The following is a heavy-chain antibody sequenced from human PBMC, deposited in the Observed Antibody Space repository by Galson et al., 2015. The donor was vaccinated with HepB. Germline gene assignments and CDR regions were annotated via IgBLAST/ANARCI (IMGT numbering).Heavy chain of an antibody. D-gene: IGHD3-16*01. J-gene: IGHJ2*01. CDR2: ISYDGNRR. V-gene: IGHV3-30*04. CDR1: GFPFSNHA. Sequence: SLRLSCAASGFPFSNHAMHWVRQAPGKGLEWVAGISYDGNRRYYADSEKGRFTISRDNSKNTVYLQMSSLTTDDTAVYYCARVGRARIKWFFDLWGRGTPVTVSS. CDR3: ARVGRARIKWFFDL.